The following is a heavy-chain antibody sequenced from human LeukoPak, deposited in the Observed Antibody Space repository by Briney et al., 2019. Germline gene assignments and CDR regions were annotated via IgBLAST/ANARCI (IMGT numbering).Heavy chain of an antibody. CDR3: ARGGKEGLVI. Sequence: SETLSLTCAVYGGSFSGYYWSWIRQPPGKGLEWIGEINHGGSTNYNPSLKSRATISVDTSKNQFSLKLSSVTAADTAVYYCARGGKEGLVIWGQGTLVTVSS. V-gene: IGHV4-34*01. CDR1: GGSFSGYY. J-gene: IGHJ4*02. CDR2: INHGGST. D-gene: IGHD3-3*01.